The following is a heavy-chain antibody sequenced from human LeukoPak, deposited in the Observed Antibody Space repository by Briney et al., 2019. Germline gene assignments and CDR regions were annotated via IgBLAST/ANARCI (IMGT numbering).Heavy chain of an antibody. J-gene: IGHJ3*02. CDR1: GGSFSGYY. CDR2: INHSGST. V-gene: IGHV4-34*01. CDR3: ARGWVYYYDNLDAFDI. D-gene: IGHD3-22*01. Sequence: NPSETLSLTCAVYGGSFSGYYWSWIRQPPGKGLEWIGEINHSGSTNYNPSLKSRVTISVDMSKNQFSLKLSSVTAADTAVYYCARGWVYYYDNLDAFDIWGQGTMVTVSS.